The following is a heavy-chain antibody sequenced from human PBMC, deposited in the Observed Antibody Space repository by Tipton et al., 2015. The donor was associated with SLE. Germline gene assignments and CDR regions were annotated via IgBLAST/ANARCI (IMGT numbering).Heavy chain of an antibody. CDR1: GGSIGSFY. Sequence: TLSLTCTVSGGSIGSFYWSWIRQPPGKGLEWLGSVYHTGSAFYNPSLKSRLSISVDTSMNQFSLRLSSVTAADTAVYYCARLVYSFSDAFDIWGQGTLVTVSS. CDR3: ARLVYSFSDAFDI. D-gene: IGHD6-13*01. CDR2: VYHTGSA. V-gene: IGHV4-59*12. J-gene: IGHJ3*02.